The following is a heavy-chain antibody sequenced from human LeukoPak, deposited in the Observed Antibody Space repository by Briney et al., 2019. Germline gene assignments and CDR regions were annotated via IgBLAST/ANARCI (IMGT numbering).Heavy chain of an antibody. CDR1: GGSISSYY. V-gene: IGHV4-59*12. Sequence: SETLSLTCTVSGGSISSYYWSWIRQPPGKGLEWIGYIYHSGSTNYNPSLKSRVTISVDTSMNQFSLKLSSVTAADTAVYYCARGFHYYIYIPPMYYMDVWGKGTTVTVSS. J-gene: IGHJ6*03. CDR2: IYHSGST. D-gene: IGHD3-10*01. CDR3: ARGFHYYIYIPPMYYMDV.